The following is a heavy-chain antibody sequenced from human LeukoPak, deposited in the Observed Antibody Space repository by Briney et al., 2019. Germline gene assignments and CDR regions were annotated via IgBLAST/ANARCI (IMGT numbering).Heavy chain of an antibody. D-gene: IGHD3-10*02. J-gene: IGHJ6*01. CDR3: AELGITMIGGV. V-gene: IGHV3-48*03. CDR1: GFTFSSYE. CDR2: ISSSGSTI. Sequence: GVSLRLSCAASGFTFSSYEMNWLPQAQGKGREGVTYISSSGSTIYYADSVKGRFTISRDNAKNSLYLQMNSLRAEDTAVYYCAELGITMIGGVWGKGTTVTISS.